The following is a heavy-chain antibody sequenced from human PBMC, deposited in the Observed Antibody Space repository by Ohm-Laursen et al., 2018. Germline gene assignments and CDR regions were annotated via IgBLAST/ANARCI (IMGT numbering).Heavy chain of an antibody. V-gene: IGHV4-28*01. J-gene: IGHJ5*02. CDR2: IYYNGNP. CDR1: GYSMTSNNW. D-gene: IGHD6-6*01. CDR3: VLYSSFSVS. Sequence: GTLSLTCAVSGYSMTSNNWWVWIRQPPGKGLEWIGYIYYNGNPRYNPSLESRVTISVDPSKNQLSLNLNSVTAADTALYYCVLYSSFSVSWGQGTLVTVSS.